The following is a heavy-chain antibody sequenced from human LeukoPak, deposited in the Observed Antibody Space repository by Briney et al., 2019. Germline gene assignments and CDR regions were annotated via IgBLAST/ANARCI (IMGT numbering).Heavy chain of an antibody. Sequence: PGESPRLSCAASGFTFRNYAMTWVRQAPGKGLEWVSTVTGSDSGTNYADSVKGRFTISRDNSRNTLYLQMNSLRAEDTAVYFCAKDLTSSYYTAVSSWGQGTLVTVSS. D-gene: IGHD4-11*01. J-gene: IGHJ5*02. CDR2: VTGSDSGT. CDR3: AKDLTSSYYTAVSS. CDR1: GFTFRNYA. V-gene: IGHV3-23*01.